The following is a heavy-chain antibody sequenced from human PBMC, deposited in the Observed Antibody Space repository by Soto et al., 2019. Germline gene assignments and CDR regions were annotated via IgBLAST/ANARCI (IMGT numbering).Heavy chain of an antibody. J-gene: IGHJ4*02. CDR3: ARALFYSDSDGYYFEFDY. CDR2: IISNDDK. D-gene: IGHD3-22*01. CDR1: GFSLTDTRMG. V-gene: IGHV2-26*01. Sequence: SGPTLVNPTETLTLTCSVSGFSLTDTRMGVSWIRQAPGKALEWLAHIISNDDKSYSTSLKSRLTISKDTSKSQVVLRMTNMDPVDTGRYYCARALFYSDSDGYYFEFDYWGPGALVTVSS.